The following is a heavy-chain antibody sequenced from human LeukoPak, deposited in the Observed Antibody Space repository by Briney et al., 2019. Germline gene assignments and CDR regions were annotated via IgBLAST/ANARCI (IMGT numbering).Heavy chain of an antibody. CDR3: AKASEGCEWLRLSWFDP. D-gene: IGHD5-12*01. CDR1: GYTFTGYY. J-gene: IGHJ5*02. CDR2: INPNSGGT. Sequence: ASVKVSCKASGYTFTGYYMHWVRQAPGQGLEWMGWINPNSGGTNYAQKFQGGVTMTRDTSISTAYMALSRLRSDDTAVYYCAKASEGCEWLRLSWFDPWGQGTLVTVSS. V-gene: IGHV1-2*02.